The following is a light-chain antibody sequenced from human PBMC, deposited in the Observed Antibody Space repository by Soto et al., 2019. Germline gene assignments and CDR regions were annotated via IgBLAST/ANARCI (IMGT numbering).Light chain of an antibody. Sequence: QSALTQPASVSGSPGQSITISCTGTSSDVGSYNLVSWYQQHPGKAPKLMIYEGSKRPSGVSNRFSGSKSGNTASLTISGLQAEYEADYYCFSYAGSSSDVFGTGTKRTVL. CDR1: SSDVGSYNL. CDR3: FSYAGSSSDV. V-gene: IGLV2-23*01. J-gene: IGLJ1*01. CDR2: EGS.